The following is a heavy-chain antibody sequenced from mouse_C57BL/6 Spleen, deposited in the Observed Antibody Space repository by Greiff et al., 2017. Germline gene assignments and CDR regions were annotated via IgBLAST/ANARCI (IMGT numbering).Heavy chain of an antibody. J-gene: IGHJ2*01. CDR1: GYSITSGYY. V-gene: IGHV3-6*01. CDR3: ARGLLRPYFDY. D-gene: IGHD1-2*01. CDR2: ISYDGSN. Sequence: EVKLMESGPGLVKPSQSLSLTCSVTGYSITSGYYWNWIRQFPGNKLEWMGYISYDGSNNYNPSLKNRISITRDTSKNQFFLKLNSVTTEDTATYYCARGLLRPYFDYWGQGTTLTVSS.